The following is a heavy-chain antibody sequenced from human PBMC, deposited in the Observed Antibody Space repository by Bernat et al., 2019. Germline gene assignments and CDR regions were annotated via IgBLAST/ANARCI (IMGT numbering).Heavy chain of an antibody. D-gene: IGHD1-1*01. J-gene: IGHJ4*02. Sequence: EVQLVESGGGLVQPGGSLRLSCAASGFTFSSNWMHWVRQAPGKGLVWVSRINTDGTTINYADSVKGRFTISRDNAKNTLYLQMNSLRAEDTAVYYWAKVLSWNQVDYWGQGTMVTVSS. CDR1: GFTFSSNW. CDR3: AKVLSWNQVDY. CDR2: INTDGTTI. V-gene: IGHV3-74*01.